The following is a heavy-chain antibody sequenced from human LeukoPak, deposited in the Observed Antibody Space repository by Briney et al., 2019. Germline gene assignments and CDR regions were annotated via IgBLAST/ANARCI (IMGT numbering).Heavy chain of an antibody. CDR2: IIPIFGTA. J-gene: IGHJ4*02. V-gene: IGHV1-69*13. Sequence: ASVKVSCKASGGTFSSYAISWVRQAPGQGLAWMGGIIPIFGTANYAQKFQGRVTITADESTSTAYMELSSLRSEDTAVYYCAREGRSGEYDYWGQGTLVTVSS. CDR3: AREGRSGEYDY. D-gene: IGHD3-10*01. CDR1: GGTFSSYA.